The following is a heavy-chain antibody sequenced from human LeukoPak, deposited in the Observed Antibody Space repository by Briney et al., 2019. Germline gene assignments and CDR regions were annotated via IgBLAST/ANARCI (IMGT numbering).Heavy chain of an antibody. CDR3: ARARGRTTRH. D-gene: IGHD2/OR15-2a*01. Sequence: GGSLRLSCAASGFTFSSYSVNWVRQAPGKGLEWVSSISSSSSYIYYADSVKGRFTISRDNAKNSLYLQMNSLRAEDTAVYYCARARGRTTRHWGQGTLVTVPS. V-gene: IGHV3-21*01. CDR2: ISSSSSYI. CDR1: GFTFSSYS. J-gene: IGHJ4*02.